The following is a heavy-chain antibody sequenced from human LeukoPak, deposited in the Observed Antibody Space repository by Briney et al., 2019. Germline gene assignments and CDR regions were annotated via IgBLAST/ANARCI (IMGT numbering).Heavy chain of an antibody. CDR2: IYYSGNT. CDR3: ARDLKHVSGSSEGY. Sequence: SETLSLTCTVSGVSISSSNSYWGWIRQPPGKGLEWIGSIYYSGNTYYNASLKSQVSISIDTSKNQFSLRLTSVSAADTAVYYCARDLKHVSGSSEGYWGQGTLVTVSS. V-gene: IGHV4-39*02. CDR1: GVSISSSNSY. D-gene: IGHD3-10*01. J-gene: IGHJ4*02.